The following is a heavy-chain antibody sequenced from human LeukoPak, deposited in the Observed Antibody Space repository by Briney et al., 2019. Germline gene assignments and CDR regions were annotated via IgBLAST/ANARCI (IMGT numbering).Heavy chain of an antibody. CDR2: IYYSGST. J-gene: IGHJ4*02. D-gene: IGHD3-10*01. Sequence: SETLSLTCTVSGGSISSYYWSWIRQPPGKGLEWIGYIYYSGSTNYNPSLKGRVTISVDTSKNQFSLKLSSVTAADTAVYYCARFGELIWAAFDYWGQGTLVTVSS. V-gene: IGHV4-59*12. CDR1: GGSISSYY. CDR3: ARFGELIWAAFDY.